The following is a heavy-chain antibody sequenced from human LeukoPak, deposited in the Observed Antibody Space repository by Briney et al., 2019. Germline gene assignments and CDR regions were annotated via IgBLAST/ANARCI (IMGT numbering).Heavy chain of an antibody. CDR1: GGSISIYY. Sequence: SETLSLTCTVSGGSISIYYWSWIRQPPGKGLEWIGYIYYSGSTNYNPSLKSRVTISVDTSKNQFSLKLSSVTAADTAVYYCARLYYYDSLGDAFDIWGQGTMVTVSS. D-gene: IGHD3-22*01. CDR3: ARLYYYDSLGDAFDI. V-gene: IGHV4-59*01. CDR2: IYYSGST. J-gene: IGHJ3*02.